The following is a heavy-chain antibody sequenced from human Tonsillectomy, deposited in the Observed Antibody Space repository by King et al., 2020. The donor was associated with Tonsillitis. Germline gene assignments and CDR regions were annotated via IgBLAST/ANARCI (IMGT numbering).Heavy chain of an antibody. Sequence: VQLVESGGGVVQPGRSLRLSCVASGFTFSSYGMHWVRQAPGKGLEWVAVIWYDGSNKYYADSVKGRLTISRDNSKNTLYLQMNSLRAEDTAVYYCVRDKYDSSGYYYQFNYWGQGTLVTVSS. CDR1: GFTFSSYG. V-gene: IGHV3-33*01. CDR2: IWYDGSNK. D-gene: IGHD3-22*01. CDR3: VRDKYDSSGYYYQFNY. J-gene: IGHJ4*02.